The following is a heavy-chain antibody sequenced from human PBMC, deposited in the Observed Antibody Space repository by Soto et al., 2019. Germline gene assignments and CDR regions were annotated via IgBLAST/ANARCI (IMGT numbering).Heavy chain of an antibody. D-gene: IGHD2-15*01. J-gene: IGHJ4*02. CDR3: ARAIYCTGSTCITEQHFDY. Sequence: PGESLKISCEGSGYSFTNYWIGWVRQMPGKGLKWMGIIFPDDSDTRYSPSFQGQVNISDDKSISTAYLQWSSLKTSDTAMYYCARAIYCTGSTCITEQHFDYRGQGIQVTAP. CDR2: IFPDDSDT. CDR1: GYSFTNYW. V-gene: IGHV5-51*01.